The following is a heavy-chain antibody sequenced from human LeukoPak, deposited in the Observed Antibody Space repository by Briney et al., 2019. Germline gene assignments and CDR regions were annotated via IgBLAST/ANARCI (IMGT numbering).Heavy chain of an antibody. CDR3: AKDHGYSGYETTHY. CDR1: GFTFSSYA. Sequence: GGSLRLSCAASGFTFSSYAMSWVRQAPGKGLEWVSAISGSGGSTYYADSVKGRFTISRDNSKNTLYLRMNSLRAEDTAVYYCAKDHGYSGYETTHYWGQGTLVTVSS. CDR2: ISGSGGST. V-gene: IGHV3-23*01. J-gene: IGHJ4*02. D-gene: IGHD5-12*01.